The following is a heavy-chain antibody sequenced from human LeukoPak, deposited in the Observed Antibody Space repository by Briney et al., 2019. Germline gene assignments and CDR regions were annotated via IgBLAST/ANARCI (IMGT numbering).Heavy chain of an antibody. J-gene: IGHJ3*02. CDR2: VRDNGEN. V-gene: IGHV4-59*08. D-gene: IGHD2/OR15-2a*01. CDR3: ARQPANRAAFDI. CDR1: GGSINTYY. Sequence: PSETLSLTCTVSGGSINTYYWSWIRQPPGKGLEWIAYVRDNGENNYNPSLKSRVAISVDTANNQISLRLNFVTAADTAIYYCARQPANRAAFDIWGLGTMVAVSS.